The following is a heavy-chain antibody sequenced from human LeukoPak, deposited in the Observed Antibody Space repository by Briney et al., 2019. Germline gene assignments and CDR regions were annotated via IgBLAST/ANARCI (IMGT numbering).Heavy chain of an antibody. CDR2: MYYSADT. J-gene: IGHJ4*02. CDR1: GGSFSGYY. D-gene: IGHD1-1*01. Sequence: SETLSLTCAVYGGSFSGYYWSWIRQPPGKGLEWIGSMYYSADTKYNPSLKSRVSLSIDTPKQQFSLRLSSVAAADTPVYYCARDLELERNRWNYFESWGQGTLVTVSS. V-gene: IGHV4-59*01. CDR3: ARDLELERNRWNYFES.